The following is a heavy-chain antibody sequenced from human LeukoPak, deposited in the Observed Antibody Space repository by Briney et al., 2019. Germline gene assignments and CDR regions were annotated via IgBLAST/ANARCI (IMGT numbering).Heavy chain of an antibody. J-gene: IGHJ4*02. V-gene: IGHV4-34*01. D-gene: IGHD1-26*01. CDR2: INHSGST. Sequence: PSESLSLTCAVYGGSFSGYYWSWIRQPPGKGLEWIGEINHSGSTNYNPSLKSRVTMSVDTSKNQFSLKLSSVTAADTAVYYCARVVSGSYRLDYWGQGTLVTVSS. CDR1: GGSFSGYY. CDR3: ARVVSGSYRLDY.